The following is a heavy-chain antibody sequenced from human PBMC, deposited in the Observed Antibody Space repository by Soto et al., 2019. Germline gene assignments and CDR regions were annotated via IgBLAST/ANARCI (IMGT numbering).Heavy chain of an antibody. V-gene: IGHV1-69*01. J-gene: IGHJ4*02. D-gene: IGHD3-10*01. Sequence: QLQLVQSGAEVKERGSSVKISCKTSGGNFNTYALTWVRQAPGQGLEWIGGIIPMFDIKNVAQRFQGRVTLNAHDSMTTAYMEMTSLRSDDTAVFYCAKEAGDHWGQGTLVTVSS. CDR3: AKEAGDH. CDR2: IIPMFDIK. CDR1: GGNFNTYA.